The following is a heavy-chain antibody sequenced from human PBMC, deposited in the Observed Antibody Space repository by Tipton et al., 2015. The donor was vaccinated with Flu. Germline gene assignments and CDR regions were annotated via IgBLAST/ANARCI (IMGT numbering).Heavy chain of an antibody. J-gene: IGHJ5*02. CDR1: DGSVSSSLYY. CDR3: VRVKTFDLIPNYFDP. Sequence: GLVKPSETLSLTCTVSDGSVSSSLYYWGWIRQPPGKRLEWIGHSHFTGGGSYNPSLKSRVTISQDTSKNQFSLDLTSVTAADTAVYYCVRVKTFDLIPNYFDPWGPGTLVIVSS. D-gene: IGHD3-9*01. V-gene: IGHV4-39*07. CDR2: SHFTGGG.